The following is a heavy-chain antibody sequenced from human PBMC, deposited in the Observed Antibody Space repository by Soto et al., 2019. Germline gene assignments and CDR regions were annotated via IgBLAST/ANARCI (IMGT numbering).Heavy chain of an antibody. J-gene: IGHJ5*02. CDR3: ARVGGINWFDP. Sequence: QVQLQESGPGLVKPSQTLSLTCTVSGGSISSGGYYWSWIRQHPGKGLEWIGYIYYRGSTYYTPSLKXRXTXSXXTSKNPFSLKLSSVTAADTAVYYCARVGGINWFDPWGQGTLVTVSS. V-gene: IGHV4-31*03. D-gene: IGHD3-16*01. CDR2: IYYRGST. CDR1: GGSISSGGYY.